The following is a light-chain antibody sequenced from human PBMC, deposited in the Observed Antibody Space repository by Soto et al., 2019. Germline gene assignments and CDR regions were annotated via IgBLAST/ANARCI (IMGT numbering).Light chain of an antibody. V-gene: IGKV1-39*01. J-gene: IGKJ3*01. CDR1: QTIIRY. CDR2: AAS. CDR3: QQSYSTLFT. Sequence: DIPMTQSPSSLSAFVGDRVTITCRASQTIIRYLNWYQQKPGRAPNLLIYAASSLRSGVPSRFSGSGSGIEFTLTITSLQPEDFATYYCQQSYSTLFTFGPGTKVEIK.